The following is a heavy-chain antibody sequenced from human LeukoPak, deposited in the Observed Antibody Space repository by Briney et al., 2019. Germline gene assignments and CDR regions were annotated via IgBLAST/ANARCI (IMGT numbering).Heavy chain of an antibody. Sequence: ASVKVSCKASGGTFSSYAISWVRQAPGQGLEWMGWMNPNSGNTGYAQKFQGRVTITRNTSISTAYMELSSLRSEDTAVYYCARVFQDIVVVPAAIHYYYYMDVWGKGTTVTVSS. CDR1: GGTFSSYA. D-gene: IGHD2-2*01. CDR3: ARVFQDIVVVPAAIHYYYYMDV. CDR2: MNPNSGNT. J-gene: IGHJ6*03. V-gene: IGHV1-8*03.